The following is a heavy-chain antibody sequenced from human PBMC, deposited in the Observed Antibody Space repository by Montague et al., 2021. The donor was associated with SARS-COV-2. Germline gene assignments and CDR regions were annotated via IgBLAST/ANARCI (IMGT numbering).Heavy chain of an antibody. CDR3: ASSYYYGSGTYVYNYYMEA. J-gene: IGHJ6*03. Sequence: SETLSLTCTVSGGSVSSSSYYWGWIRQPQGRGLVWVGSISYSGRTYFSPSLKSRLTISVDSSVNQFSLGLSSATAADPAVYYCASSYYYGSGTYVYNYYMEAWGQGTTVTVSS. CDR1: GGSVSSSSYY. CDR2: ISYSGRT. V-gene: IGHV4-39*01. D-gene: IGHD3-10*01.